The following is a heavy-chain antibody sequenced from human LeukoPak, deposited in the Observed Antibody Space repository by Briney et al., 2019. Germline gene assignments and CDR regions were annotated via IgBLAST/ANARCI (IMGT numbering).Heavy chain of an antibody. D-gene: IGHD5-18*01. CDR2: ISSSSSYI. CDR3: ARLIYSYGGDY. V-gene: IGHV3-21*01. J-gene: IGHJ4*02. Sequence: GGFLRLSCAASGFTFSSYCMSWVRQAPGKGLEWVSSISSSSSYIYYAASVKGRFTISRNNAKNSLYLKMNSLRAEDTAVYYCARLIYSYGGDYWGQGTLVTVSS. CDR1: GFTFSSYC.